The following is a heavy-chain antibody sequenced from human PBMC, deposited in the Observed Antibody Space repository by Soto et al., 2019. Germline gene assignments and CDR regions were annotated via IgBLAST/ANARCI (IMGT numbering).Heavy chain of an antibody. J-gene: IGHJ6*02. CDR1: GGTFSSYA. D-gene: IGHD6-19*01. CDR2: IIPIFGTA. Sequence: QVQLVQSGAEVKKPGSSVKVSCKASGGTFSSYAISWVRQAPGQGLEWMGGIIPIFGTANYAQKFQGRVTITADEATSTAYMGLSSLRSEDTAVYYCAREGAVNNRYYYGMDVWGQGTTVTVSS. CDR3: AREGAVNNRYYYGMDV. V-gene: IGHV1-69*01.